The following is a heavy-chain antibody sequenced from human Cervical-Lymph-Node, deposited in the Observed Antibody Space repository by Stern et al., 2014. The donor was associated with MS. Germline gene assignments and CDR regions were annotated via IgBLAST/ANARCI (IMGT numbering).Heavy chain of an antibody. CDR1: GFTSNAYS. J-gene: IGHJ4*02. D-gene: IGHD2-15*01. Sequence: VHLVESGGGLVQPGGSLRLSCAVSGFTSNAYSLNWVRQAPGKGLEWVSYISSGSSTIHFADSVKGRFTISRDNAKNSLYLQMNSLRAEDTAVYYCARDSGSGMLYYFDFWGQGSLVAVSS. V-gene: IGHV3-48*01. CDR3: ARDSGSGMLYYFDF. CDR2: ISSGSSTI.